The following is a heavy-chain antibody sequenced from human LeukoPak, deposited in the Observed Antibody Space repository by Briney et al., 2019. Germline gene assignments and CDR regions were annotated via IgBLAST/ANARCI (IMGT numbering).Heavy chain of an antibody. J-gene: IGHJ4*02. CDR1: GFSFTNYW. Sequence: GGSLRLSCAASGFSFTNYWMSWVRQAPGKGLEGVANIKQDGSEKYYVDSVKGRFTISRDNAKNSLYLQMNSLRAEDTAVYYCARDREENHFWSGYGYWGQGTPVTVSS. D-gene: IGHD3-3*02. CDR3: ARDREENHFWSGYGY. V-gene: IGHV3-7*01. CDR2: IKQDGSEK.